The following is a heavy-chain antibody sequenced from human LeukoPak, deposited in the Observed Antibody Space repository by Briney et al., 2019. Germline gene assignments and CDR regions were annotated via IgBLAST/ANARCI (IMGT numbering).Heavy chain of an antibody. CDR3: ARASSIGFV. Sequence: SETLSLTCAVYGGSFSGYCWSWIRQPPGKGLEWIGEINHSGSTNYDPSLKSRVTISVDTSKNQFSLKLSSVTAADTAVYYCARASSIGFVWGKGTTVTVSS. CDR2: INHSGST. CDR1: GGSFSGYC. V-gene: IGHV4-34*01. J-gene: IGHJ6*04. D-gene: IGHD2/OR15-2a*01.